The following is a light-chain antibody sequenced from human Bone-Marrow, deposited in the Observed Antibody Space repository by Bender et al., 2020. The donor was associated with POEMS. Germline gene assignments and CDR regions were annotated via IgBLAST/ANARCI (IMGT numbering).Light chain of an antibody. CDR2: DDS. Sequence: SYVLTQPPSVSVAPGKTARLTCGGDDIGSKAVHWYQQKPGQAPVLVVYDDSDRASGIPDRFSGSNSGNTATLTISRVEAGDEAEYYCQVWESIDDPVVFGGGTKLTVL. J-gene: IGLJ2*01. V-gene: IGLV3-21*03. CDR3: QVWESIDDPVV. CDR1: DIGSKA.